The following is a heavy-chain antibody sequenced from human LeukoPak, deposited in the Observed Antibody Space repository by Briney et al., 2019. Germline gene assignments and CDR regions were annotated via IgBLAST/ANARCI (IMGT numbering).Heavy chain of an antibody. Sequence: GGSLRLSCAASGFTFSSYGMHWVRQAPGKGLEWVALIWYGGTNKYYADSVKGRFTISRDNSKNTLYLQMNSLRAEDTAVYYCAKDRSSIYYYGMDVWGQGTTVTVSS. CDR1: GFTFSSYG. J-gene: IGHJ6*02. CDR3: AKDRSSIYYYGMDV. CDR2: IWYGGTNK. D-gene: IGHD6-13*01. V-gene: IGHV3-30*02.